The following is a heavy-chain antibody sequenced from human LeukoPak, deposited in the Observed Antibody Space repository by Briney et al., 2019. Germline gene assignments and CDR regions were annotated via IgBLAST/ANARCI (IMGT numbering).Heavy chain of an antibody. J-gene: IGHJ4*02. V-gene: IGHV4-34*01. Sequence: SETLSLTCAVYGGSFSGHYWSWIRQPPGKGLEWIGEINHSGSTNYNPSLKSRVTISVDTSKNQFSLKLSSVTAADTAVYYCARGWGAARNWGQGTLVTVSS. CDR1: GGSFSGHY. D-gene: IGHD6-6*01. CDR3: ARGWGAARN. CDR2: INHSGST.